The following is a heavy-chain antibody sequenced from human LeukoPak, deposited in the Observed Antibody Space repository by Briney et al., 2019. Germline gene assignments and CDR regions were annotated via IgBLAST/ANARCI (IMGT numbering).Heavy chain of an antibody. Sequence: PGWSLSLSCAASGLTFSSYSMNWVRQAAGKGLEGVSYISSSSSTIYYADSVKGRFTISRDNAKNSLYLQMNSLRDEDTAVYYCARYGDDGSGSPNFDYWGQGTLVTVSS. J-gene: IGHJ4*02. V-gene: IGHV3-48*02. CDR2: ISSSSSTI. D-gene: IGHD3-10*01. CDR1: GLTFSSYS. CDR3: ARYGDDGSGSPNFDY.